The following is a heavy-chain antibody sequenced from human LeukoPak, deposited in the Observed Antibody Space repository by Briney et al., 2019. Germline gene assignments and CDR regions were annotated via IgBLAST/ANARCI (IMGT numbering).Heavy chain of an antibody. CDR2: IYPGDSNI. V-gene: IGHV5-51*01. J-gene: IGHJ4*02. D-gene: IGHD5-18*01. Sequence: GESLKISCKGSGYSFTTYWIGWVRQMPGKGLEWMGIIYPGDSNIKYSPSFQGQVTISADKSINTAYLQWSSLKASDTAMYYCARPGRLSSGYHYFDYWGQGTLVTVSS. CDR3: ARPGRLSSGYHYFDY. CDR1: GYSFTTYW.